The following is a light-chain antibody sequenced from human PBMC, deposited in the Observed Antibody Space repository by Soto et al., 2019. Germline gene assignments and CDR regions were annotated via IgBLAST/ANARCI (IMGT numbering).Light chain of an antibody. Sequence: EIVMTQSPATLSVSPGDRATDSCRASQSISSNLAWYQHRPGQAPRLLIYGASTRATGIPDRFSGSGSGAEFTLTISILQSEDFAVYYCQQYNNWPPYTFGQGTK. J-gene: IGKJ2*01. CDR1: QSISSN. CDR3: QQYNNWPPYT. V-gene: IGKV3-15*01. CDR2: GAS.